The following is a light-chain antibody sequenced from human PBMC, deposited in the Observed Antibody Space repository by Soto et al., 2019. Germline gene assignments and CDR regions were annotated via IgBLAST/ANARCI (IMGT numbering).Light chain of an antibody. CDR1: RGVGSF. CDR2: AAS. CDR3: QQSYSAWT. V-gene: IGKV1-39*01. J-gene: IGKJ1*01. Sequence: DIQMTQSPSSLSASVGSRVTITCRASRGVGSFLNWYQQKPGKAPKRLIYAASNLQSGVPSRFSGSGSGTEFTLTINSLQPEDFATYYCQQSYSAWTFGQGARVEIK.